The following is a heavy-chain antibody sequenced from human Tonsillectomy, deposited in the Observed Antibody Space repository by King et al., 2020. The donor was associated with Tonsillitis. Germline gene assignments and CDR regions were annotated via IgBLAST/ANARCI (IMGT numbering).Heavy chain of an antibody. Sequence: VQLVESGGDSVQPGGSLRLSCAASGFTFSNYAMNWVRQAPGKGLEWVSGVSGSGGSTYYADSVKGRFTVSRDNSKNTLFLQMKSPRAEDTAVYYCAKDLMTTVTSLNSAAIDHWGQGTLVTVSS. CDR2: VSGSGGST. CDR1: GFTFSNYA. D-gene: IGHD4-11*01. V-gene: IGHV3-23*04. J-gene: IGHJ4*02. CDR3: AKDLMTTVTSLNSAAIDH.